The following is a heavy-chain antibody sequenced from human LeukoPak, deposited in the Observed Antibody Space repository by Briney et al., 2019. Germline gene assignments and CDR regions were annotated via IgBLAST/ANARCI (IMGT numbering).Heavy chain of an antibody. CDR2: FDPEDGET. Sequence: ASVKVSCKVSGYTLTELSMHWVRQAPGKGLEWMGGFDPEDGETIYAQKFQGRVTMTEDTSTDTAYMELSSLRSEDTAVYYCARESRVWFGESPQGIDYWGQGTLVTVSS. V-gene: IGHV1-24*01. CDR3: ARESRVWFGESPQGIDY. CDR1: GYTLTELS. J-gene: IGHJ4*02. D-gene: IGHD3-10*01.